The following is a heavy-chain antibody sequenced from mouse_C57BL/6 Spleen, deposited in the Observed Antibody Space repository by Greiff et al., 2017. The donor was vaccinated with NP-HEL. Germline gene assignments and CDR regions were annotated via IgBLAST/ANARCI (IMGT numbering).Heavy chain of an antibody. Sequence: EVKVVESGGGLVKPGGSLKLSCAASGFTFSSYAMSWVRQTPEKRLEWVAIISDGGSYTYYPDNVKGRFTISRDKAKNNLYLQMSHLKSEDTAMYYCARDRDGSSLYSFDYWGQGTTLTVSS. V-gene: IGHV5-4*01. J-gene: IGHJ2*01. CDR1: GFTFSSYA. CDR2: ISDGGSYT. D-gene: IGHD1-1*01. CDR3: ARDRDGSSLYSFDY.